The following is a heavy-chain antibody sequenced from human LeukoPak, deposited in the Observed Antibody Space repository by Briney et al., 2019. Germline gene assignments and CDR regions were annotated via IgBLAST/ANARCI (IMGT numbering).Heavy chain of an antibody. Sequence: GASQKPSCAAAGFTFSGSAMHWVRQPSGKRLGWVGRIRSKSNSCATAYAASVKGRFTISRDDSKNTAYLQMSSLKSEDRAVYYCTRYYYDGSGEYYRFDYWGQGTLVTVS. J-gene: IGHJ4*02. CDR3: TRYYYDGSGEYYRFDY. CDR1: GFTFSGSA. CDR2: IRSKSNSCAT. D-gene: IGHD3-22*01. V-gene: IGHV3-73*01.